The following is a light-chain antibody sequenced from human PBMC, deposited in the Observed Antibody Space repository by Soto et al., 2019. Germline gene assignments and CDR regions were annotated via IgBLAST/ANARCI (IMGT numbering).Light chain of an antibody. Sequence: DIQMTQSPSSLSASVGDRVTITCRASQSISNYLNWYQQKPGKAPKLLIFAASNLQSGVPSRFSGSGSGTDFTLTTSSLQPEDFANYYCQESYNTLTFTLGPGTKVDIK. V-gene: IGKV1-39*01. CDR3: QESYNTLTFT. CDR1: QSISNY. J-gene: IGKJ3*01. CDR2: AAS.